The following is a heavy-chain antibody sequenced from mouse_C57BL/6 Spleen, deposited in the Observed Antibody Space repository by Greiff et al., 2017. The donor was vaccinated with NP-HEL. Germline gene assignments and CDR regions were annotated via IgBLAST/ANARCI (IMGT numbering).Heavy chain of an antibody. Sequence: VKLQQSGPELVKPGASVKISCKASGYAFSSSWMNWVKQRPGKGLEWIGRIYPGDGDTNYNGKFKGKATLTADKSSSTAYMQLSSLTSEDSAVYFCAREDYGPWFAYWGKGTLVTVSA. CDR3: AREDYGPWFAY. V-gene: IGHV1-82*01. CDR1: GYAFSSSW. CDR2: IYPGDGDT. D-gene: IGHD2-4*01. J-gene: IGHJ3*01.